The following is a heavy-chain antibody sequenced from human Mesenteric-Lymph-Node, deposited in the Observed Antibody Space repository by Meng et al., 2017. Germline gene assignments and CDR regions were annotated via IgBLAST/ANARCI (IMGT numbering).Heavy chain of an antibody. Sequence: SETLSLTCTVSGGSISSYYWSWIRQPPGKGLEWIGYIYYSGSTNYNPSLKSRVTISVDTSKNQFSLKLSSVTAADTAVYYFARVETYYYDSSGYYFSDWGQGTLVTVSS. CDR2: IYYSGST. J-gene: IGHJ4*02. CDR3: ARVETYYYDSSGYYFSD. CDR1: GGSISSYY. D-gene: IGHD3-22*01. V-gene: IGHV4-59*01.